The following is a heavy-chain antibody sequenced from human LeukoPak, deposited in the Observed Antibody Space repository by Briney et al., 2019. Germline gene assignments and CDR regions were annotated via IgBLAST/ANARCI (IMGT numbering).Heavy chain of an antibody. V-gene: IGHV3-74*01. D-gene: IGHD2/OR15-2a*01. CDR3: AREADPSLYASSSPDY. CDR1: GFGFSNFW. CDR2: IKPDGTTS. Sequence: GRSLRLSSAASGFGFSNFWMHWVRQAPGKGLVWVSRIKPDGTTSVYADSVKGRFTISRDNLKNTLYLQMRSLRAEDTAVYFCAREADPSLYASSSPDYWGQGTPVTVSS. J-gene: IGHJ4*01.